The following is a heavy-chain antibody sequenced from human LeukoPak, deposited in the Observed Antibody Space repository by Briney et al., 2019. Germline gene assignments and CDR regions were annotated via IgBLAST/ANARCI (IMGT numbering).Heavy chain of an antibody. CDR2: IYYSGST. J-gene: IGHJ6*03. D-gene: IGHD3-10*01. CDR1: GGSISSSSYY. Sequence: PSETLSLTCTVSGGSISSSSYYWGWIRQPPGTGLEWIGSIYYSGSTYYNPSLKSRVTISVDTSKNQFSLKLSSVTAADTAVYYCARGIRWFGESRRRDYYYYMDVWGKGTTVTVSS. V-gene: IGHV4-39*07. CDR3: ARGIRWFGESRRRDYYYYMDV.